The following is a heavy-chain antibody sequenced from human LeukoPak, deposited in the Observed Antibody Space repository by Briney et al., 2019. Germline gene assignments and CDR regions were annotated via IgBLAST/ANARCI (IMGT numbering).Heavy chain of an antibody. CDR1: GGSISSYY. J-gene: IGHJ4*02. Sequence: SETLSLTCTVSGGSISSYYWSWIRQPPGKGLEWIGYIYYSGSTNYNPSLKSRVTISVDTSKNQFSLKLSSVTAADTAVYYCATPGYSSGPYYFDYWGQGTLVTVSS. V-gene: IGHV4-59*08. CDR2: IYYSGST. D-gene: IGHD6-19*01. CDR3: ATPGYSSGPYYFDY.